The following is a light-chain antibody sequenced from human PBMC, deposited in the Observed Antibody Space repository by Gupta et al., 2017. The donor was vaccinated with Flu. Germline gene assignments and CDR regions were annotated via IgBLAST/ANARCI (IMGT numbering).Light chain of an antibody. J-gene: IGKJ4*01. CDR1: QSVSSY. V-gene: IGKV3-11*01. CDR2: DAS. CDR3: QKRTNRLT. Sequence: EIVLTQSPATLSLSPGERATLSCRASQSVSSYLAWYQQKPGQGPRLLIYDASNRATGIPARFSGSGYETDFTLTISSLEPEDFAVYYCQKRTNRLTFGGGTKVEMK.